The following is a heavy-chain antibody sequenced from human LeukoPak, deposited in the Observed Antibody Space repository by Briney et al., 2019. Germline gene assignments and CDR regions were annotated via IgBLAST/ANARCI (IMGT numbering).Heavy chain of an antibody. CDR1: GGSISSYY. Sequence: SETLSLTCTVSGGSISSYYWSWIRQPPGKGLEWIGYIYYIGSTNHNPSLKSRVTISVDTSKNQFSLKLSSVTAADTAVYYCARVVYSGYDFRGAMDVWGKGTTVTVSS. V-gene: IGHV4-59*01. J-gene: IGHJ6*03. CDR2: IYYIGST. D-gene: IGHD5-12*01. CDR3: ARVVYSGYDFRGAMDV.